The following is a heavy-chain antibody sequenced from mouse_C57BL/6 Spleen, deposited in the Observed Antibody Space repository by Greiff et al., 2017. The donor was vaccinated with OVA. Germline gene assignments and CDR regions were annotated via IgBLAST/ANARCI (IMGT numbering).Heavy chain of an antibody. CDR2: IDPSDSET. V-gene: IGHV1-52*01. D-gene: IGHD3-1*01. J-gene: IGHJ1*03. Sequence: QVQLQQSGAELVRPGSSVKLSCKASGYTFTSYWMHWVKQRPIQGLEWIGNIDPSDSETHYNQKFKDKATLTVDKSSSTAYMQLSSLTSEDSAVYYCARGGYAWYFDVWGTGTTVTVSS. CDR1: GYTFTSYW. CDR3: ARGGYAWYFDV.